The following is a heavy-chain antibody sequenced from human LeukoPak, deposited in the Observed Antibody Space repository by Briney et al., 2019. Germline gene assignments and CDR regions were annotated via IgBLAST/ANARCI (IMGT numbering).Heavy chain of an antibody. CDR2: IRYDGGNK. CDR3: ATYSGAHHKTFDD. Sequence: GGSLRLSCAASGFTFSSYGMHWVRQAPGKGLEWVAFIRYDGGNKYYADSVKGRFTISRDNAKNSLYLQMNSLRPEDTALYYCATYSGAHHKTFDDWGQGTLVTVSS. CDR1: GFTFSSYG. J-gene: IGHJ4*02. V-gene: IGHV3-30*02. D-gene: IGHD1-26*01.